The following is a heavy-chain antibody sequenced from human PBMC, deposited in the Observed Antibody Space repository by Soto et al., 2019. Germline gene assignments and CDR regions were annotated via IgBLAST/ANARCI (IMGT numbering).Heavy chain of an antibody. V-gene: IGHV4-39*01. J-gene: IGHJ1*01. CDR2: IYYSGST. Sequence: PSETLSLTCTVSGGSISSSSYYWGWIRQPPGKGLEWIGSIYYSGSTYYNPSLKSRVTISVDTSKNQFSLKLSSMTAADTAVYYCVRLCSCDYIKRGHFYSCGQRTLVPVS. D-gene: IGHD4-4*01. CDR1: GGSISSSSYY. CDR3: VRLCSCDYIKRGHFYS.